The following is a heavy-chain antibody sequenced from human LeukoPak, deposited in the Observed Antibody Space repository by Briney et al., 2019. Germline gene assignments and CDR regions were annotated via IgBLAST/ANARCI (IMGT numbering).Heavy chain of an antibody. CDR1: GFTFRTYG. CDR2: IWSDENNK. Sequence: GGSLRLSCAASGFTFRTYGMHWVRQAPGKGLEWVAVIWSDENNKQYADSVKGRFTIARDNSKNTVFLQMNSLRDEDTAVYYCAKDGHTPGYYFFDQWGQGTLVTVSS. V-gene: IGHV3-33*06. CDR3: AKDGHTPGYYFFDQ. D-gene: IGHD6-13*01. J-gene: IGHJ4*02.